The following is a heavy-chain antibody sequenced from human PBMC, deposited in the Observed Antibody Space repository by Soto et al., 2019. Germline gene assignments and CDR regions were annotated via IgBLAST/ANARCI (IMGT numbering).Heavy chain of an antibody. CDR3: ARESRSALGTVEH. CDR2: IYASGNT. Sequence: PSETLSLTCTVSGGSISSYYWSWSRQPAGKGLECIGRIYASGNTNYNPSLKSRVTMSVDTSKNQFSLTLNSVTAADTAVYYCARESRSALGTVEHWGRGTLVTVSS. V-gene: IGHV4-4*07. CDR1: GGSISSYY. D-gene: IGHD6-13*01. J-gene: IGHJ4*02.